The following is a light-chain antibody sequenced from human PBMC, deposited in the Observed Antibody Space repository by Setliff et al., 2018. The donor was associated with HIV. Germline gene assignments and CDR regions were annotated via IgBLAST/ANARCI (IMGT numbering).Light chain of an antibody. V-gene: IGLV2-14*01. CDR1: SSDVGGYDY. Sequence: QSALTQPASVSGSPGQSITISCTGTSSDVGGYDYVSWYQLHPGKTPKLVIFEVSNRPSGVSYRFSGSKSGNTASLTISGLRPEDEGDYFCCSYTSTSARVFGTGTKVTVL. CDR3: CSYTSTSARV. CDR2: EVS. J-gene: IGLJ1*01.